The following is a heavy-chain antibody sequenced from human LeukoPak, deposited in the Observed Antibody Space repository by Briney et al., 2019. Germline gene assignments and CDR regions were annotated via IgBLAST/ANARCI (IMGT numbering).Heavy chain of an antibody. J-gene: IGHJ4*02. CDR2: ISSSSSYI. CDR1: GFTFSSYS. D-gene: IGHD2-15*01. V-gene: IGHV3-21*01. CDR3: ARDPSQDCSGSSCSVLFDY. Sequence: GGSLRLSCAASGFTFSSYSMNWVRQAPGKGLEWVSSISSSSSYIYYADSVKGRFTISRDNAKNSLYLQMNSLRAEDTAVYYCARDPSQDCSGSSCSVLFDYCGQGTLVTVSS.